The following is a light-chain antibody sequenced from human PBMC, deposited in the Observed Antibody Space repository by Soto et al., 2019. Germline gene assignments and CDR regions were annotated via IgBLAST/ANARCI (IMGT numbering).Light chain of an antibody. CDR1: SSDVGGYNY. J-gene: IGLJ1*01. V-gene: IGLV2-11*01. CDR3: CSYAGSYTFHV. CDR2: DVS. Sequence: SALTQPRSVSGSPGQSVTISCTGTSSDVGGYNYVSWYQQHPGKAPKLMIYDVSKRPSGVPDRFSGSKSGNTASLTISGLQAEDEADYYCCSYAGSYTFHVFGAGTKVTV.